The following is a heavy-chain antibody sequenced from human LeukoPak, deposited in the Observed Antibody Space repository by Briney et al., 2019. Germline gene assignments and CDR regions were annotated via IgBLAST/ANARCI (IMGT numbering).Heavy chain of an antibody. J-gene: IGHJ4*02. CDR1: GGSISSSSYY. CDR3: ARRSAPYYGSSGYPPYYFDY. CDR2: IYYSGST. V-gene: IGHV4-39*01. Sequence: SETLSLTCTVSGGSISSSSYYWGWIRQPPGKGLEWIGSIYYSGSTYYNPSLKSRVTISVDTSKNQFSLKLSSVTAADTAVYYCARRSAPYYGSSGYPPYYFDYWGQGTLVTVSS. D-gene: IGHD3-22*01.